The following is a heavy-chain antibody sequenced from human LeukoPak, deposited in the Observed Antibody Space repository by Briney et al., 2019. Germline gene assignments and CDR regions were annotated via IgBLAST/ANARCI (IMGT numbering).Heavy chain of an antibody. V-gene: IGHV5-51*01. Sequence: GESLKISCKGSGYSFTSCWIGWVRQMPGKGLEWMGIIYPGDSDTRYSPSFQGQVTISADKSIGTAYLQWSSLKASDTAMYYCAVTPSGSYYHLWYWGQGTLVTVSS. D-gene: IGHD1-26*01. CDR3: AVTPSGSYYHLWY. J-gene: IGHJ4*02. CDR1: GYSFTSCW. CDR2: IYPGDSDT.